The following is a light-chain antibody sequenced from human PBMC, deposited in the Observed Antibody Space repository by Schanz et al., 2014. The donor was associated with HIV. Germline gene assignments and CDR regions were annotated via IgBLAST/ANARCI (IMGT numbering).Light chain of an antibody. V-gene: IGLV1-44*01. J-gene: IGLJ3*02. CDR3: AAWDGSLNVWV. Sequence: QSVLTQPPSASGTPGQRVTISCSGSSSNVGSNTVNWYQHLPGTAPNLLMYANNQRASGVPDRFSGSGSGTSASLAITGLRSEDEADYYCAAWDGSLNVWVFGGGTKLTV. CDR1: SSNVGSNT. CDR2: ANN.